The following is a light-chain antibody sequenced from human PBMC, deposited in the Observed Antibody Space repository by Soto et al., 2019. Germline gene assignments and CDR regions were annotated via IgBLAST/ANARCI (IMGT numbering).Light chain of an antibody. CDR1: QSVRTN. CDR3: QQYKDWPHT. Sequence: EVMMTQFPDTVSVTAGETVTLSCGASQSVRTNLAWYQQRPGQAPRLLIFGASTRATGFPARFSGSGSGTEFTLTISSLQSEDFAVYYCQQYKDWPHTFGQGTKVDIK. CDR2: GAS. V-gene: IGKV3-15*01. J-gene: IGKJ1*01.